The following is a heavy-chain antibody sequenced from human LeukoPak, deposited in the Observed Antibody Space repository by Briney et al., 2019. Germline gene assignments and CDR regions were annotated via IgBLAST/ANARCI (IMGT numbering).Heavy chain of an antibody. CDR3: ARSGLRTLPLYGMDV. J-gene: IGHJ6*02. CDR1: GGTFSSYA. Sequence: SVKVSCKASGGTFSSYAISWVRQAPGQRLEWMGRIIPIFGIANYAQKFQGRVTITADKSTSTAYMELSSLRSEDTAVYYCARSGLRTLPLYGMDVWGQGTTVTVSS. D-gene: IGHD1-26*01. CDR2: IIPIFGIA. V-gene: IGHV1-69*04.